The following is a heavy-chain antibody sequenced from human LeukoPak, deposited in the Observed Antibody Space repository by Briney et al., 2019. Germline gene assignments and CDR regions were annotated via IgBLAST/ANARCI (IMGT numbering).Heavy chain of an antibody. V-gene: IGHV3-7*01. CDR2: IKSDGSEK. J-gene: IGHJ3*02. CDR1: GFTFSSYW. CDR3: AREGPNAFDI. Sequence: PGGSLRLSCAASGFTFSSYWMSWVRQTPGKALEWVANIKSDGSEKYYVDSVKGRFTISRDNAKNTLYLQMNSLRAEDTAVYYCAREGPNAFDIWGQGTMVTVSS.